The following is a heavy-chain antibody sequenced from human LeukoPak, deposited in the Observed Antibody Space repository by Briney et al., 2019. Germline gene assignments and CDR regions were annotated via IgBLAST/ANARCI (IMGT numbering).Heavy chain of an antibody. Sequence: PSETLSLTCTVSGGSIMSYYWSWIRQPPGKGLEWIGYVYHSGSTNYNPSLKSRVTISVDTSKNQFSLKLSSVTAADTAVYYCARVAVTTYWYFDLWGRGTLVTVSS. J-gene: IGHJ2*01. V-gene: IGHV4-59*12. D-gene: IGHD4-17*01. CDR1: GGSIMSYY. CDR2: VYHSGST. CDR3: ARVAVTTYWYFDL.